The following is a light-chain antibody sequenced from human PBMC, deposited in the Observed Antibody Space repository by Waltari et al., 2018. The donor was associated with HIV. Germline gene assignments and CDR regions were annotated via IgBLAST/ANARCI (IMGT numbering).Light chain of an antibody. CDR2: EDN. V-gene: IGLV6-57*01. CDR3: QSYDSSNQGV. Sequence: NFLLNQPHSVSESPGKPVTISCTRRSVSLASNSRQRYQQRPGSSPPTVIYEDNQRPAGVPDRFSGSIDNSSNSASLTISGLKTEDEADYYCQSYDSSNQGVFGGGTKLTVL. J-gene: IGLJ2*01. CDR1: SVSLASNS.